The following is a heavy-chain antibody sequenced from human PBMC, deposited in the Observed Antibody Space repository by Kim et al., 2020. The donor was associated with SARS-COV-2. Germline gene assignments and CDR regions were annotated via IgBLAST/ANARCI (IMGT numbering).Heavy chain of an antibody. CDR1: GFTFTDYA. CDR2: ISGGGGST. D-gene: IGHD2-8*02. Sequence: GGSLRLSCAASGFTFTDYAMNWVRQAPGKGLEWVSAISGGGGSTYYADSVKGRFTISRDNSKNTLFLQMNSLRAEDTAIYYCAKEWRMTTLTGGGVFFDHWGQGTQVTVSS. J-gene: IGHJ4*02. CDR3: AKEWRMTTLTGGGVFFDH. V-gene: IGHV3-23*01.